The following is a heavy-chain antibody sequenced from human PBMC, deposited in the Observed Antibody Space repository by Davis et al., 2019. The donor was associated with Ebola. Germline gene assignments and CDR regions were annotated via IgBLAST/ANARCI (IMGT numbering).Heavy chain of an antibody. CDR3: ARDSGSYYYYYYGMDV. CDR1: GFTFSSYA. D-gene: IGHD1-26*01. V-gene: IGHV3-23*01. CDR2: ISSSGGST. Sequence: GESLKISCAASGFTFSSYAMSWVRQAPGKGLEWVSAISSSGGSTYYADSVKGRFTISRDNSKNTLYLQMNSLRAEDTAVYYCARDSGSYYYYYYGMDVWGQGTTVTVSS. J-gene: IGHJ6*02.